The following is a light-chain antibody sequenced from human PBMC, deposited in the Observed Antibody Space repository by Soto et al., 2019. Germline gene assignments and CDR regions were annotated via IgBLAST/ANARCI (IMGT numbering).Light chain of an antibody. V-gene: IGKV3-20*01. CDR2: DAS. CDR3: QQYAGSPRT. J-gene: IGKJ1*01. CDR1: QSVSSRS. Sequence: EIVMTQSPGTLSLSPGERATLSCRASQSVSSRSLAWYQQKPGQAPRLLISDASNRAADIPDRFSGSGPGTDFTLTINRLEPEDFAVYYCQQYAGSPRTFGQGTKVDIK.